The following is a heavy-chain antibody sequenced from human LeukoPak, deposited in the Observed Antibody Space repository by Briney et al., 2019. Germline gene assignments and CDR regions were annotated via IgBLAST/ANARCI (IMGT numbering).Heavy chain of an antibody. Sequence: PGGSLRLSCAASGFTFSSDSMNWVRQAPGKGLEWVSSVSSSSTYIYYANSVKGRFTISRDNAKNSLYLQMSSLGVEDTAVYYCARGMIAAADTSASFDYWGQGTLVTVSS. CDR3: ARGMIAAADTSASFDY. CDR2: VSSSSTYI. D-gene: IGHD6-13*01. J-gene: IGHJ4*02. CDR1: GFTFSSDS. V-gene: IGHV3-21*01.